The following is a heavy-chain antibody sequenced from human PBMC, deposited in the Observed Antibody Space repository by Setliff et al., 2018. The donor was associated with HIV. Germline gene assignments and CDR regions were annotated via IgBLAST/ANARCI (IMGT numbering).Heavy chain of an antibody. CDR3: ASAYCSSTGCYVRWGNGMDV. Sequence: PGGSLRLSCTASGFTLADYALSWVRQAPGKGLEWMGGIIPIFGTASHAQKFQGRVTITTDESTSTAYMELSSLRFEDTAMYYCASAYCSSTGCYVRWGNGMDVWGQGTTVTVSS. CDR2: IIPIFGTA. CDR1: GFTLADYA. J-gene: IGHJ6*02. V-gene: IGHV1-69*05. D-gene: IGHD2-2*01.